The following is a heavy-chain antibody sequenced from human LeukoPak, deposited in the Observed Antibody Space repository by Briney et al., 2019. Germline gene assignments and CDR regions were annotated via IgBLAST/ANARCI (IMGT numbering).Heavy chain of an antibody. Sequence: GGSLRLSCAASGFTFSDYYMSWVRQAPGKGLEWVANIKQDGSEKYYVDSVKGRFTISRDNAKNSLYLQMNSLRAEDTAVYYCARRGSSWAPRLDYWGQGTLVTVSS. CDR1: GFTFSDYY. V-gene: IGHV3-7*01. D-gene: IGHD6-13*01. CDR2: IKQDGSEK. CDR3: ARRGSSWAPRLDY. J-gene: IGHJ4*02.